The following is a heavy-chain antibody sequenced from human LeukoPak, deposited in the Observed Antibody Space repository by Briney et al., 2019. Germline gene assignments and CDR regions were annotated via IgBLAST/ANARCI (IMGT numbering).Heavy chain of an antibody. CDR2: INPNSGGT. CDR3: ARGYYDSSDFEYFHH. D-gene: IGHD3-22*01. CDR1: GYTLTGYY. V-gene: IGHV1-2*02. J-gene: IGHJ1*01. Sequence: GSVKVSCKASGYTLTGYYMHWVRQAPGQGLEWMGWINPNSGGTNSAQKFQGRVTMTSDTSISTAYMELSRLTSDDTAVYYCARGYYDSSDFEYFHHWGQGTLVTVSS.